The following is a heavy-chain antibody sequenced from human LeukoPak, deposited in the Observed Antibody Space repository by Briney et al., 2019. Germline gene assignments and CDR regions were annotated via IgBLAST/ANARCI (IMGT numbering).Heavy chain of an antibody. J-gene: IGHJ4*02. D-gene: IGHD3-22*01. Sequence: GGSLRHSCAASGLTFSNFPMHWVRQAPGKGLEWVALIQDDGATTNYVDSVRGRFTISRDNSKSTVYLQMNSLKPDDTAVYYCATQSITLVVVISPFNYWGQGTLVTVSS. CDR2: IQDDGATT. CDR3: ATQSITLVVVISPFNY. V-gene: IGHV3-30*02. CDR1: GLTFSNFP.